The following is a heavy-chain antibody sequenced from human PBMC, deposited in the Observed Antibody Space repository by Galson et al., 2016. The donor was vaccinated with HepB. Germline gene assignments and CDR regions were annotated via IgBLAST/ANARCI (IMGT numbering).Heavy chain of an antibody. CDR3: ARDRKGTTVYNYVMDV. D-gene: IGHD4-17*01. CDR2: ISSSSSTI. J-gene: IGHJ6*02. Sequence: LRLSCAASGFTFSSYRMNWVRQAPGKGLEWLSYISSSSSTIYYADSVKGRFTISRDNAKNSLYLQMNSLRDEETAVYYCARDRKGTTVYNYVMDVWGQGTTVTVSS. CDR1: GFTFSSYR. V-gene: IGHV3-48*02.